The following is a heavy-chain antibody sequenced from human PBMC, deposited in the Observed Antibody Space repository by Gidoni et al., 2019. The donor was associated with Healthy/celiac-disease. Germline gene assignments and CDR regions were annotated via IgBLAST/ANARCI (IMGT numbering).Heavy chain of an antibody. D-gene: IGHD1-1*01. CDR3: AKASIRWNPLDY. CDR1: GFTFSSYA. V-gene: IGHV3-23*01. CDR2: ISGSGGST. Sequence: EVQLLESGGGLVQPGGSLRLSCTASGFTFSSYAMSWVRQAPGTGLEWVSAISGSGGSTYYADSVKGRFTISRDNSKNTLYLQMNSLRAEDTAVYYCAKASIRWNPLDYWGQGTLVTVSS. J-gene: IGHJ4*02.